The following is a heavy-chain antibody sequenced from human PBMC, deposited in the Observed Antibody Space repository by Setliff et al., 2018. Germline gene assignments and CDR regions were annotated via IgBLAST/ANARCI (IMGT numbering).Heavy chain of an antibody. Sequence: SETLSLTCTVSGGSISSYYWSWIRQPAGKGLEWIGHIYIGWSANYNPSLKSRITMSIDTSKNQFSLKVSSVTAADTAVYYCARGITGNYNFWSGYYNYYYYYMDVWGKGTTVTVSS. J-gene: IGHJ6*03. D-gene: IGHD3-3*01. CDR1: GGSISSYY. V-gene: IGHV4-4*07. CDR2: IYIGWSA. CDR3: ARGITGNYNFWSGYYNYYYYYMDV.